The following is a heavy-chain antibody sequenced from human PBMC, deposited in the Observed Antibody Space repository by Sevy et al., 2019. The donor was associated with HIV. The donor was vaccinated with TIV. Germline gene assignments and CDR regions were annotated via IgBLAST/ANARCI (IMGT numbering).Heavy chain of an antibody. D-gene: IGHD3-22*01. CDR3: AGGVVIGTTFDY. Sequence: GGSLRLSCAASGFTFSSYEMNWVRQAPGKGLEWVSYISSSGSLIYYADSVKGRFTISRDNAKNSLYLQMNSLRAEDTAVYCCAGGVVIGTTFDYWGQGTLVTVSS. CDR2: ISSSGSLI. J-gene: IGHJ4*02. CDR1: GFTFSSYE. V-gene: IGHV3-48*03.